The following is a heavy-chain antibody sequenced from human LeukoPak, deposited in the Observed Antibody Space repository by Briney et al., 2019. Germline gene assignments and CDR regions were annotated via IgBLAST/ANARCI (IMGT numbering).Heavy chain of an antibody. CDR3: ARDQNRGYFDWLYDFDY. CDR1: GFTFSSYA. V-gene: IGHV3-30*01. Sequence: PGRSLRLSCAASGFTFSSYAMHWVRQAPGKGLEWVAVISYDGSNKYYADSVKGRFTISRDNSKNTLYLQMNSLRAEDTAMYYCARDQNRGYFDWLYDFDYWGQGTLVTVSS. D-gene: IGHD3-9*01. CDR2: ISYDGSNK. J-gene: IGHJ4*02.